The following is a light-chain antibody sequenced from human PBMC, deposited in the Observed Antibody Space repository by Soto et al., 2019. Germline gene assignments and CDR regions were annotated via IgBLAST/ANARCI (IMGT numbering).Light chain of an antibody. Sequence: EIVLTQSPATLSLSPGERATLSCRASQSVSSYLAWYQQKPGQAPRLLIYDASNRATGIPARFSGSGSGTDFTLTISSLEPEDFAVYYCQRGAAFGPGNKLEIK. CDR1: QSVSSY. CDR2: DAS. V-gene: IGKV3-11*01. CDR3: QRGAA. J-gene: IGKJ2*01.